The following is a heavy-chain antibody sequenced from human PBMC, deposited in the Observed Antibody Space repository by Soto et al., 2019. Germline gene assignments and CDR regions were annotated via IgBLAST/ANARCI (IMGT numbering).Heavy chain of an antibody. D-gene: IGHD3-10*01. Sequence: ASVKVSCKASGYTFTSYYMHWVRQAPGQGLEWMGIINPSGGGTSYAQKFQGRVTMTRDTSTSTVYMELSSLRSEDTAVYYCARATSGSHRNYYYYGMDVWGQGTTVTVSS. J-gene: IGHJ6*02. V-gene: IGHV1-46*01. CDR1: GYTFTSYY. CDR2: INPSGGGT. CDR3: ARATSGSHRNYYYYGMDV.